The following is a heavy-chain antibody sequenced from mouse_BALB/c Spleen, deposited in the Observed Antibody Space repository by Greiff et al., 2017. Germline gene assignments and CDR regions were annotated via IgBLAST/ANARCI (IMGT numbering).Heavy chain of an antibody. J-gene: IGHJ4*01. D-gene: IGHD2-10*02. V-gene: IGHV1-14*01. CDR2: INPYNDGT. CDR3: ARSGRYGKGDYAMDY. Sequence: VQLKQSGPELVKPGASVKMSCKASGYTFTSYVMHWVKQKPGQGLEWIGYINPYNDGTKYNEKFKGKATLTSDKSSSTAYMELSSLTSEDSAVYYCARSGRYGKGDYAMDYWGQGTSVTVSS. CDR1: GYTFTSYV.